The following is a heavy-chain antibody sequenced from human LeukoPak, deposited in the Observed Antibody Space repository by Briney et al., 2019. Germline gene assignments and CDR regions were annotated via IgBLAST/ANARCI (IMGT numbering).Heavy chain of an antibody. CDR3: AKDLRTYGSGIYRLPTVIFNY. CDR1: GFSFSTYA. CDR2: IIATGDST. J-gene: IGHJ4*02. V-gene: IGHV3-23*01. Sequence: GGSLRLSCAASGFSFSTYAMSWVRQAPGKGLEWVSSIIATGDSTYYADSVKGRFTIPRDNSKNTLYLQMNSLRAEDTAIYYCAKDLRTYGSGIYRLPTVIFNYWGQGTLVTVSS. D-gene: IGHD3-10*01.